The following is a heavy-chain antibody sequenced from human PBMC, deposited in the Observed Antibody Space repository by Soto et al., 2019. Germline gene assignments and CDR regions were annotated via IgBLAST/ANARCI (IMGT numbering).Heavy chain of an antibody. J-gene: IGHJ6*02. Sequence: GGSLRLSCAASGFTFSSYAMSWVRQAPGKGLEWVSAISGSGGSTYYADSVKGRFTISRDNSKNTLYLQMNSLRAEDTAVYYCAKSIAACPGYYYGMDVWGQGTTVTVSS. D-gene: IGHD6-6*01. CDR2: ISGSGGST. CDR3: AKSIAACPGYYYGMDV. CDR1: GFTFSSYA. V-gene: IGHV3-23*01.